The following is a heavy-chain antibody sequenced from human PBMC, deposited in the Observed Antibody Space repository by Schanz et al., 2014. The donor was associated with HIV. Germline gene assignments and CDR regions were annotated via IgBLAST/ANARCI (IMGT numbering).Heavy chain of an antibody. Sequence: VQLVESGGGVVRPGRSLRLSCAASGFTFSSHWMHWVRQAPGKGPEWEANIKEDGSEKYHADSVKGRFTISRDNAKNSLFLQMESLRAEDTAVYYCARDGGEAWGQGTTATVS. D-gene: IGHD3-16*01. CDR1: GFTFSSHW. CDR3: ARDGGEA. V-gene: IGHV3-7*01. J-gene: IGHJ6*02. CDR2: IKEDGSEK.